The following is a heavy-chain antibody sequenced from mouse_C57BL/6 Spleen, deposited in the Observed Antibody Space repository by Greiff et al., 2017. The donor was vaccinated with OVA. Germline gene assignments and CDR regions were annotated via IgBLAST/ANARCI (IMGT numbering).Heavy chain of an antibody. J-gene: IGHJ3*01. CDR2: INPNNGGT. Sequence: EVQLQQSGPELVKPGASVKISCTASGYTFTDYYMNWVKQSHGKSLEWIGDINPNNGGTCYNQKFKGKVTLTVDKSSSTAYMELRSLTSEDSAVCYCARDPGAYWGQGTLVTVSA. V-gene: IGHV1-26*01. CDR3: ARDPGAY. CDR1: GYTFTDYY.